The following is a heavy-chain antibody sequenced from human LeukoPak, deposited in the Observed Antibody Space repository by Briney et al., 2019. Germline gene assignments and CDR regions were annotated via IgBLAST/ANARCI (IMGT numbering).Heavy chain of an antibody. J-gene: IGHJ3*02. CDR2: ISGSGGST. CDR1: GFTFSSYA. V-gene: IGHV3-23*01. Sequence: GGSLRLSCAASGFTFSSYAMSWVRQAPGKGLEWVSAISGSGGSTYYADSVKGRFTISRDNSKNTLYLQMNSLRAEGTAVYYCAKDPAGCGGDCYSVRAFDIWGQGTMVTVSS. CDR3: AKDPAGCGGDCYSVRAFDI. D-gene: IGHD2-21*02.